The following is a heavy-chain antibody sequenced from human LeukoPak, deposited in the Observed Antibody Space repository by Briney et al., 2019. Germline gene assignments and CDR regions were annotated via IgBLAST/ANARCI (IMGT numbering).Heavy chain of an antibody. CDR1: GFTFGDYA. V-gene: IGHV3-49*04. J-gene: IGHJ6*02. D-gene: IGHD2-2*01. Sequence: GGSLRLSCTASGFTFGDYAMSWVRQAPGKGLEWVGFIRSKAYGGTTEYAASVKGRFTISRDDSKSIAYLQMNSLKTEDTAVYYCTSGFRYCSSTSCLDVWGQGTTVTVSS. CDR2: IRSKAYGGTT. CDR3: TSGFRYCSSTSCLDV.